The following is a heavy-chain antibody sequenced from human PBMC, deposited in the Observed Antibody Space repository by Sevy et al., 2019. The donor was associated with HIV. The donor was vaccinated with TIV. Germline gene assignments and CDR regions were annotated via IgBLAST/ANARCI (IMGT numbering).Heavy chain of an antibody. CDR3: ARCRLKDYYDSSGYPKYYYYMDV. CDR2: TYYRSKWYN. Sequence: SQTLSLTCAISGDSVSSNSAAWNWIRQSPSRGLEWLGRTYYRSKWYNDYAVSVKSRITINPDTSKNQFSLQLNSVTPEDTAVYYCARCRLKDYYDSSGYPKYYYYMDVWDKGTTVTVSS. D-gene: IGHD3-22*01. J-gene: IGHJ6*03. CDR1: GDSVSSNSAA. V-gene: IGHV6-1*01.